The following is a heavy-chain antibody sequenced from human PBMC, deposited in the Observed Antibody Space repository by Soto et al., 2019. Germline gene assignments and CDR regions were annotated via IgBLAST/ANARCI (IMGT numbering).Heavy chain of an antibody. CDR3: ASQIYDSDTGHNFQYYFDS. D-gene: IGHD3-22*01. CDR2: IDPSDSQT. CDR1: GYSFAGYW. Sequence: GESLKISCKGSGYSFAGYWINRVRQKPGKGLEWMGRIDPSDSQTYYSPSFRGHVTISVTKSITTVFLQWSSLRASDTAMYYCASQIYDSDTGHNFQYYFDSWGQGTPVTVSS. J-gene: IGHJ4*02. V-gene: IGHV5-10-1*01.